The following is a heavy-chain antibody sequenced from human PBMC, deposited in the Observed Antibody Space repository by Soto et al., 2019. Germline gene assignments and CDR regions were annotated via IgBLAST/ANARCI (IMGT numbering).Heavy chain of an antibody. Sequence: PXGSLRISCAASGFTFSSYSMSWVRQAPGKGLEWVSYISSATTTIYYADSVKGRFTISRDNAKNSLYLQMNSLRADDTAVYYCARGIAAAGPKLDYWGQGTLVTVSS. V-gene: IGHV3-48*01. D-gene: IGHD6-13*01. CDR2: ISSATTTI. J-gene: IGHJ4*02. CDR1: GFTFSSYS. CDR3: ARGIAAAGPKLDY.